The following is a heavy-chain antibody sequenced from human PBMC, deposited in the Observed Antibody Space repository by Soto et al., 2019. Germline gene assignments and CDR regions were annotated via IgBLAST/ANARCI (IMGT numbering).Heavy chain of an antibody. J-gene: IGHJ4*02. V-gene: IGHV3-21*01. Sequence: TGGSLRLSCAASGFTFNSYSMNWVRQAPGKGLEWVSSISSSSRYIYYADSLKGRFTVSRDNAKNSLYLQMSSLRVEDTAVYYCAGASSYGTYYFDYWGQGTLVTVSS. CDR2: ISSSSRYI. D-gene: IGHD5-18*01. CDR1: GFTFNSYS. CDR3: AGASSYGTYYFDY.